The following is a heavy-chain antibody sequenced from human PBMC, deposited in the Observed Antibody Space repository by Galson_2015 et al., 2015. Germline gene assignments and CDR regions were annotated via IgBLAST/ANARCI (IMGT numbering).Heavy chain of an antibody. CDR3: ARQRGDSYYMDV. Sequence: QSGAEVTKPGESLKISCKASGYSFTTYWIGWVRQMPGKGLEWMGIIYPGDSDTRYIPSFQGQVTISADKSISTAYLQWSSLRASDTAIYYCARQRGDSYYMDVWGKGTTVTVSS. J-gene: IGHJ6*03. CDR1: GYSFTTYW. CDR2: IYPGDSDT. D-gene: IGHD2-21*02. V-gene: IGHV5-51*01.